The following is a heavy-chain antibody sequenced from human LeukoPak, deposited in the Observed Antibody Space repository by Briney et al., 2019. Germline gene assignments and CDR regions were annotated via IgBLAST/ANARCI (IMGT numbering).Heavy chain of an antibody. Sequence: PSETLSLTCSVSGGSISSSSYYWSWIRQPPGKGLEWIGSIYYSGSTYYNPSLKSRVTISVDTSKNQFSLKLSSVTAADTAVYYCARDCSGGSCRFDYWGQGTLVTVSS. D-gene: IGHD2-15*01. J-gene: IGHJ4*02. CDR2: IYYSGST. CDR1: GGSISSSSYY. V-gene: IGHV4-39*02. CDR3: ARDCSGGSCRFDY.